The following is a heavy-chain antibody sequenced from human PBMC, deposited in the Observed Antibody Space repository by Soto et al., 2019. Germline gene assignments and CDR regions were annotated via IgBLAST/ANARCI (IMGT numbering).Heavy chain of an antibody. V-gene: IGHV1-46*03. CDR2: INPSGGST. D-gene: IGHD3-22*01. Sequence: ASVKVSCKASGYTFTSYYMHWVRQAPGQGLEWMGIINPSGGSTSYAQKFQGRVTMTRDTSTSTVYMELSSLRSEDTAVYYCARDQADYDSSGYYGYWGQGTLVTVSS. CDR1: GYTFTSYY. J-gene: IGHJ4*02. CDR3: ARDQADYDSSGYYGY.